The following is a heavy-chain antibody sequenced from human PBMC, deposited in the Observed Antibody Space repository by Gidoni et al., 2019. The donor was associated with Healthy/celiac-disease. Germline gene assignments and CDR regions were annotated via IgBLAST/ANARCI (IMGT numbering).Heavy chain of an antibody. CDR1: VFTFRNAW. D-gene: IGHD6-19*01. CDR2: IKSKTDGGTT. CDR3: TTSYEWLGDGAFDY. J-gene: IGHJ4*02. Sequence: EVQLVESGGGLVKPGGSLRLSCAASVFTFRNAWMSWVRQAPGKGREWVGRIKSKTDGGTTDYDAPVKGRFTISRDDSKNTLYLQMNSLKTEDTAVYYCTTSYEWLGDGAFDYWGQGTLVTVSS. V-gene: IGHV3-15*01.